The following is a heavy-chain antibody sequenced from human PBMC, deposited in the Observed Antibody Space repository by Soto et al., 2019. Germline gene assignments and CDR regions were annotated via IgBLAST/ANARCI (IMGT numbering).Heavy chain of an antibody. CDR2: ISSYNDDK. Sequence: ASVKVSCKTTGYTFSSFGVSWVRQAPGHGLEWVGWISSYNDDKKYAQKFQGRVNITKDTSTNTAYLELRSLTSDDTGVYYCARDLLRETWQTNYLDFWCQGTPVTVSS. CDR1: GYTFSSFG. D-gene: IGHD2-15*01. J-gene: IGHJ4*02. V-gene: IGHV1-18*04. CDR3: ARDLLRETWQTNYLDF.